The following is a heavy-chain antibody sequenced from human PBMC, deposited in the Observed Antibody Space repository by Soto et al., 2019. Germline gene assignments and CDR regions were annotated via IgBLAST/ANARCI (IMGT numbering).Heavy chain of an antibody. V-gene: IGHV4-59*01. D-gene: IGHD1-26*01. J-gene: IGHJ6*02. Sequence: SETLSLTCTVSGGSISSYYWRWIRQPPWKGLEWIGYIYYSGSTNYNPSLKSRVTISVDTSKNQFSLKLRSVTAADTAVYYCARGHTKSIGPNYYYYGMDVWGQGTTVTVS. CDR1: GGSISSYY. CDR3: ARGHTKSIGPNYYYYGMDV. CDR2: IYYSGST.